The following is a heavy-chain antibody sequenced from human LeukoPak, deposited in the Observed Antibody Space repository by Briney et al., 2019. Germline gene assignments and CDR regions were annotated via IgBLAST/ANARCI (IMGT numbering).Heavy chain of an antibody. D-gene: IGHD3-10*01. CDR1: GYSISSGYY. V-gene: IGHV4-38-2*02. J-gene: IGHJ4*02. CDR2: IYHSGST. Sequence: PSETLSLTCTVSGYSISSGYYWGWIRQPPGKGLEWIGSIYHSGSTYYNPSLKSRVTISLDTSKNQFSLKLTSVTAADTAVYYCTRGRGIWGQGTLVTVSS. CDR3: TRGRGI.